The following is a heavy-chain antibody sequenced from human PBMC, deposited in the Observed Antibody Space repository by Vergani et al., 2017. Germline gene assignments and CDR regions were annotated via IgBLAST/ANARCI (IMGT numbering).Heavy chain of an antibody. D-gene: IGHD3-10*01. Sequence: EVQLLESGGGLVQPGGSLRLSCAASGFTFSSYAMSWVRQAPGKGLEWVSAISGSGGSTYYADSVKGRFTISRDNSKNTLYLQMNSLRAEDTAVYYCAKDLTGSGSYYMGDYFDYWGQGTLVTVSS. CDR3: AKDLTGSGSYYMGDYFDY. CDR1: GFTFSSYA. J-gene: IGHJ4*02. CDR2: ISGSGGST. V-gene: IGHV3-23*01.